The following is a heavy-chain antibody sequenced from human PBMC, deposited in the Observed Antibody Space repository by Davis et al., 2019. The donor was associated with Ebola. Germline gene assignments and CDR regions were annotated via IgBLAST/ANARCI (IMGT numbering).Heavy chain of an antibody. V-gene: IGHV3-23*01. CDR3: AKRKDSSGSRGGAFDI. J-gene: IGHJ3*02. D-gene: IGHD3-22*01. CDR1: GFIFSSYA. Sequence: GESLKISCAASGFIFSSYAMTWVRQVPGRGPEWVSAIDSGGGGTYNADSVKGRFTISRGNSKNTLYLQMNSLRVEDTAVYYCAKRKDSSGSRGGAFDIWGQGTMVTVSS. CDR2: IDSGGGGT.